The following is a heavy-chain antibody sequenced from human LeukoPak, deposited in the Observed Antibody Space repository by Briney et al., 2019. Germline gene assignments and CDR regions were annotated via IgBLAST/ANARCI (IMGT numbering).Heavy chain of an antibody. V-gene: IGHV3-23*01. Sequence: GGSLRLSCAASGFTFSSYAMSWVRQARGKGLEWVSAISGSGGSTYYADSVKGRFTISRDNSKNTLYLQVNSLRAEDTAVYYCAKQEDTMVYAIFDYWGQGTLVTVSS. CDR1: GFTFSSYA. J-gene: IGHJ4*02. D-gene: IGHD2-8*01. CDR3: AKQEDTMVYAIFDY. CDR2: ISGSGGST.